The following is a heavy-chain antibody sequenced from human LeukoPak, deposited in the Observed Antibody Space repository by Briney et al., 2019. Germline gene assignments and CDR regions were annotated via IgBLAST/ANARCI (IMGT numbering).Heavy chain of an antibody. D-gene: IGHD1-26*01. V-gene: IGHV1-8*01. CDR2: MNPNSGDT. J-gene: IGHJ4*02. CDR1: GYTFTSND. Sequence: GASVKVSCKASGYTFTSNDINWVRQAIGQGLEWMGWMNPNSGDTGYVQKFQGRVTMTRNTSISTAYMELSSLRSEDTAVYYCARGPVGVGAHCDYWGQGTLVTVSS. CDR3: ARGPVGVGAHCDY.